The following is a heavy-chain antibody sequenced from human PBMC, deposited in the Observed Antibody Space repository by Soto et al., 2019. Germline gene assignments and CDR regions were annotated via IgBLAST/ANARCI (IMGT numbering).Heavy chain of an antibody. D-gene: IGHD6-13*01. J-gene: IGHJ4*02. CDR2: IYPGDSDT. CDR1: GYSFTSYW. CDR3: GGGRSNSWDHFDC. Sequence: GESLKISCKGSGYSFTSYWIAWVRQMPGKGLEWMGIIYPGDSDTRYSPSFQGQVTISADKSISTAYLQWSSLKALDTAIYYCGGGRSNSWDHFDCWGKGTLVTVPS. V-gene: IGHV5-51*01.